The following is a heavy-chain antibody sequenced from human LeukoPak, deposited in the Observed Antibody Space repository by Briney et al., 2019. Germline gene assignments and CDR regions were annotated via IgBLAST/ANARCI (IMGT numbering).Heavy chain of an antibody. CDR2: ISGSGGST. CDR1: GFTFSSYA. J-gene: IGHJ5*02. Sequence: GGSLRLSCAVSGFTFSSYAMSWVRQAPGKGLEWVSAISGSGGSTYYADSVKGRFTISRDNSKNTLYLQMNSLRAEDTAVYYCAKDRHDFWSGYTFNWFDPWGQGTLVTVSS. CDR3: AKDRHDFWSGYTFNWFDP. D-gene: IGHD3-3*01. V-gene: IGHV3-23*01.